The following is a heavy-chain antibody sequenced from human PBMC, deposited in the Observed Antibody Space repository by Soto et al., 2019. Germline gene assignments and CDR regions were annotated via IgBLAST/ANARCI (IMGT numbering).Heavy chain of an antibody. CDR2: INPNSGGT. J-gene: IGHJ6*03. Sequence: ASVKVSCKASGYTFTDYYMYWVRQAPGQGLEWMGWINPNSGGTNYAQKFQGWVTMTRDTSISTAYMELSRLTSDDTAVYYCARGNIVTPIGYYYYYMDVWGKGTTVTVSS. CDR1: GYTFTDYY. D-gene: IGHD5-12*01. CDR3: ARGNIVTPIGYYYYYMDV. V-gene: IGHV1-2*04.